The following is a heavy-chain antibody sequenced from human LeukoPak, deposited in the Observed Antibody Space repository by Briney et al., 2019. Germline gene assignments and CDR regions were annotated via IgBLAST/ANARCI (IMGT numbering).Heavy chain of an antibody. Sequence: ASETLSLTCTVSGGSIMVAAYSWSWIRQPPGKGLEWIGYIYYSGRTYYNPSLKSRVTISLDRSKNQFSLKVSSVTAADTAVYFCARGYGDNSGAFDIWGQGTLVTVSS. D-gene: IGHD4-23*01. J-gene: IGHJ3*02. CDR1: GGSIMVAAYS. CDR2: IYYSGRT. CDR3: ARGYGDNSGAFDI. V-gene: IGHV4-30-2*01.